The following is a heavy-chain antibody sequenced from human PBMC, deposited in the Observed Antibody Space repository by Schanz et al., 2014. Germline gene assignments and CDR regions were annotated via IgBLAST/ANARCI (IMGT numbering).Heavy chain of an antibody. CDR1: GFTLSNSD. CDR2: IGYLGDT. CDR3: ARGTDWNLHY. J-gene: IGHJ4*02. Sequence: VQLVESGGGVVQPGRSLRLSCAASGFTLSNSDMHWVRQGTGKGLEWVSTIGYLGDTYYPASVKGRFTVSRDSGQNSLYLQMNSLRAGDTAVYYCARGTDWNLHYWGQGALVTVSS. V-gene: IGHV3-13*01. D-gene: IGHD1-1*01.